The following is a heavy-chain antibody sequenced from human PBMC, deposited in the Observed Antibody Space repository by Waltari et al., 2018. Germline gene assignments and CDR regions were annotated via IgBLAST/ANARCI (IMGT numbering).Heavy chain of an antibody. CDR3: ARVLDFGVVMPSNILDY. CDR2: INPSSVGT. V-gene: IGHV1-2*06. J-gene: IGHJ4*02. CDR1: GYTFSGFY. D-gene: IGHD3-3*01. Sequence: QVQLVQSGAEVKKPGASVKVSCKASGYTFSGFYIHWVRQAPGQGLEWMGRINPSSVGTNYTQKFQGRVTMTRDTSISTAYMELSRLRSDDTAVYYCARVLDFGVVMPSNILDYWGQGTLVTVSS.